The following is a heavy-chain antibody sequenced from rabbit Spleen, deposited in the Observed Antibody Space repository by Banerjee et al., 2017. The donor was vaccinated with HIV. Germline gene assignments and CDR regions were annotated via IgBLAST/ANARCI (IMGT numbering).Heavy chain of an antibody. V-gene: IGHV1S40*01. D-gene: IGHD7-1*01. CDR2: IYPTSGSA. CDR1: GFSFSSSYD. CDR3: ARSAGYISYGMDL. J-gene: IGHJ3*01. Sequence: QQLVESGGGLVKPGASLTLTCTASGFSFSSSYDMCWVRQAPGKGLEWIACIYPTSGSAYYASWAKGRFTISKTSSTTVTLQMTSLTAADTATYFCARSAGYISYGMDLWGQGTLVTVS.